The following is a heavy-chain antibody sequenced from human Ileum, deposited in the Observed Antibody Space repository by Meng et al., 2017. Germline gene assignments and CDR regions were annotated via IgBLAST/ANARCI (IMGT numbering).Heavy chain of an antibody. Sequence: EVQLVESGGGLVQPGGSLRLSCAASGLTFRYYWMHLVRQVPGKGLVWVSRINRDGTSTSYADSLEGRFSISRDNAKNTLYLQMNNLRTEDTAVYYCSRDLSSEWELVGWGQGTLVTVSS. CDR3: SRDLSSEWELVG. J-gene: IGHJ4*02. CDR2: INRDGTST. D-gene: IGHD1-26*01. V-gene: IGHV3-74*01. CDR1: GLTFRYYW.